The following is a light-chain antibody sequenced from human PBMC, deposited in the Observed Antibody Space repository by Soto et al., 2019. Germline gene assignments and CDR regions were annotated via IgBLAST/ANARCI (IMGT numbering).Light chain of an antibody. Sequence: DIQMTQSPSSLSASVGDRVTITCRASQSIRYYLNWYQQKPGKAPKLLIYAASSLQSGVPSRFSGSASGTDVTLTISSLQPEDFATYYCQQSYSTPQNTFGQGNKLEIK. V-gene: IGKV1-39*01. CDR3: QQSYSTPQNT. CDR2: AAS. J-gene: IGKJ2*01. CDR1: QSIRYY.